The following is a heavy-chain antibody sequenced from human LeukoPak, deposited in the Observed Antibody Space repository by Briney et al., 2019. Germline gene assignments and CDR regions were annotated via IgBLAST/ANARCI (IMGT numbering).Heavy chain of an antibody. J-gene: IGHJ4*02. D-gene: IGHD2-2*01. V-gene: IGHV1-24*01. Sequence: GASVKVSCKVSGYTLTELSMHWVRQAPGKGLEWMGGFDPEDGETIYAQKFQGRVTMTRDTSTSTVYMELSSLRSEDTAVYYCARPGSFHMFDYWGQGTLVTVSS. CDR3: ARPGSFHMFDY. CDR2: FDPEDGET. CDR1: GYTLTELS.